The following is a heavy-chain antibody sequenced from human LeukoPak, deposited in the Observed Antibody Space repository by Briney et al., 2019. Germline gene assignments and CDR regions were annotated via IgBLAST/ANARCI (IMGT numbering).Heavy chain of an antibody. CDR3: AKATGTLGN. CDR2: IKQDGSEK. J-gene: IGHJ4*02. CDR1: GFTFSSYW. D-gene: IGHD1-1*01. V-gene: IGHV3-7*03. Sequence: GGSLRLSCAASGFTFSSYWTSWVRQAPGKGLEWVANIKQDGSEKYYVDSVKGRFTISRDNSKNTLYLQMNSLAAEDTAIYYCAKATGTLGNWGQGILVTVSS.